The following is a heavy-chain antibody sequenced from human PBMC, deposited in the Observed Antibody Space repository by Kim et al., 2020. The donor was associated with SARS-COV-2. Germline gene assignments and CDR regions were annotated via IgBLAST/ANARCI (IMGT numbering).Heavy chain of an antibody. CDR3: ARGLRERWLQSGDYFDF. CDR1: GSISSSSFF. V-gene: IGHV4-39*02. CDR2: IYYRGDT. D-gene: IGHD5-12*01. J-gene: IGHJ4*02. Sequence: SETLSLTCAVSGSISSSSFFWGWIRQPPGKGLEWIGTIYYRGDTYYNPSLKSRVTISADTSKNQFSLKLSSVTAADTSVYYCARGLRERWLQSGDYFDFWGQGNLVTVSS.